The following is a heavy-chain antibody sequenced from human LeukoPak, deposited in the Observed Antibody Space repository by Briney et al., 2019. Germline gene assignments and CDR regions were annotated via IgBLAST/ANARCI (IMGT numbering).Heavy chain of an antibody. V-gene: IGHV4-39*01. D-gene: IGHD7-27*01. CDR2: IYYSGST. J-gene: IGHJ6*03. CDR3: GSTGEDYYYMDV. CDR1: GGSISSSSYY. Sequence: SETLSLTCTVSGGSISSSSYYWGWTRQPPGKGLEWIGSIYYSGSTYYNPSLKSRVTISVDTSKNQFSLKLSSVTAADTAVYYCGSTGEDYYYMDVWGKGTTVTVSS.